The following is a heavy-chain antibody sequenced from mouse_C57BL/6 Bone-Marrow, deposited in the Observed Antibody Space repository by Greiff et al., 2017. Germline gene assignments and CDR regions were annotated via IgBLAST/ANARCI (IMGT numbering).Heavy chain of an antibody. D-gene: IGHD2-4*01. CDR1: GFTFSSYG. CDR2: ISSGGSYT. CDR3: ARLGLRQFAY. Sequence: EVMLVESGGDLVKPGGSLKLSCAASGFTFSSYGMSWVRQTPDKRLEWVATISSGGSYTYYPDSVKGRFTISRDNAKNTLYLQMRSLKSEDTAMYYCARLGLRQFAYWGQGTLVTVSA. J-gene: IGHJ3*01. V-gene: IGHV5-6*01.